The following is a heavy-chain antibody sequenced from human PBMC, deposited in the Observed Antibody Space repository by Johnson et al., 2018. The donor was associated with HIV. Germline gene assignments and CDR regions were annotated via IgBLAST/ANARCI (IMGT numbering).Heavy chain of an antibody. V-gene: IGHV3-66*01. CDR2: IYSGGST. J-gene: IGHJ3*01. CDR3: ARVPSCLG. Sequence: VQLVESGGGLVQPGGSLRLSCAASGFTFSSYAMSWVRQAPGKGLEWVSIIYSGGSTYYADSVQGRFTISSDNSKNSLYLQMNRLRAEDTALYYCARVPSCLGRGQGTLVTVSS. D-gene: IGHD2-2*01. CDR1: GFTFSSYA.